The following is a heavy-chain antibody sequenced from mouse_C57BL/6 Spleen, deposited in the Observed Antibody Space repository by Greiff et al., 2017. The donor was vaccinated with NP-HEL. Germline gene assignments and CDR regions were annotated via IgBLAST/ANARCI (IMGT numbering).Heavy chain of an antibody. J-gene: IGHJ4*01. CDR2: ISYDGSN. CDR3: ARGYGYYAMDY. D-gene: IGHD2-10*02. V-gene: IGHV3-6*01. CDR1: GYSITSGYY. Sequence: ESGPGLVKPSQSLSLTCSVTGYSITSGYYWNWIRQFPGNKLEWMGYISYDGSNNYNPSLKNRISITRDTSKNQFFLKLNSVTTEDTATYYCARGYGYYAMDYWGQGTSVTVSS.